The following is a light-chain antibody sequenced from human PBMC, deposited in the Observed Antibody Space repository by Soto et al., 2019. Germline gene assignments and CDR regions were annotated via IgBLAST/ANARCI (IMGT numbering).Light chain of an antibody. Sequence: QSALTQPASVSGSPGQSITISCTGTSSDVGGYNYVSWYQQHPGKAPKLMIYEVSNRPSGVSNRFSGSKSGNTASLTISGLQAEDEAEYSCSSYTSSSTPHVVFGGGTKLTVL. CDR2: EVS. CDR3: SSYTSSSTPHVV. CDR1: SSDVGGYNY. J-gene: IGLJ2*01. V-gene: IGLV2-14*01.